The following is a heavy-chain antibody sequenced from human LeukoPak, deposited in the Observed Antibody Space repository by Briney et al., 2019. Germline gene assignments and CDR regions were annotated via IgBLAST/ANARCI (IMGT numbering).Heavy chain of an antibody. V-gene: IGHV3-69-1*01. CDR1: GFTFSAYA. CDR2: IGSDNKP. Sequence: GGSLRLSCEASGFTFSAYAMTWVRQAPGKGLEWVSSIGSDNKPHYSESVKGRFTVSRDNSKNTLYLQMNSLRAEDTAVYYCARDLAAGEHFYFDLWGRGALVTVSS. J-gene: IGHJ2*01. D-gene: IGHD7-27*01. CDR3: ARDLAAGEHFYFDL.